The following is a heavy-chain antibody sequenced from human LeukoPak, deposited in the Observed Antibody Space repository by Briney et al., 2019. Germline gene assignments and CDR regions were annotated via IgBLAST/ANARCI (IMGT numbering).Heavy chain of an antibody. CDR1: GFTFSSYS. V-gene: IGHV3-30*18. D-gene: IGHD4-17*01. CDR3: AKSPNLHGLRQMLDY. CDR2: ISYDGSNK. J-gene: IGHJ4*02. Sequence: PGGSLRLSCAASGFTFSSYSMNWVRQAPGKGLEWVAVISYDGSNKYYADSVKGRFTISRDNSKNTLYLQMNSLRAEDTAVYYCAKSPNLHGLRQMLDYWGQGTLVTVSS.